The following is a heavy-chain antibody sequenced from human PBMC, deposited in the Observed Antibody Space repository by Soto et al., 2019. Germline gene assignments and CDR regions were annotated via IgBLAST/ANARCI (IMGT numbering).Heavy chain of an antibody. CDR3: AKLSLVDGYNN. CDR2: ISYDGSNK. J-gene: IGHJ4*02. D-gene: IGHD2-8*02. V-gene: IGHV3-30*18. Sequence: QVQLVESGGGVVQPGRSLRLSCAATGFTFSSYGMHWVRQAPGKGLEWVAVISYDGSNKYYADSVKGRFTISRDNSKNTLYLQMNSLRAEDTAVYYCAKLSLVDGYNNWGQGTLVTVSS. CDR1: GFTFSSYG.